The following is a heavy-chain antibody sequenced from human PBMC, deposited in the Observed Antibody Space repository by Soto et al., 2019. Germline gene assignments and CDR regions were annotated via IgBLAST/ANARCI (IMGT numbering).Heavy chain of an antibody. CDR1: GFTFSSYS. D-gene: IGHD2-15*01. V-gene: IGHV3-48*02. CDR2: ISSSSSTI. CDR3: ARFFYCSGGSCYSAFYYYDSSGRPEDAFDI. Sequence: GGSLRLSCAASGFTFSSYSMNWVRQAPGKGLEWVSYISSSSSTIYYADSVKGRFTISRDNAKNSLYLQMNSLRDEDTAAYYCARFFYCSGGSCYSAFYYYDSSGRPEDAFDIWGQGTMVTVSS. J-gene: IGHJ3*02.